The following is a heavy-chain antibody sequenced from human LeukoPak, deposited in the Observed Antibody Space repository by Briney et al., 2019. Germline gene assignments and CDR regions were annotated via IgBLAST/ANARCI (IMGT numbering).Heavy chain of an antibody. CDR3: ARAEVGATWDTYAFDI. CDR2: ISGSGGST. Sequence: GGSLRLSCAASGFTFSNAWMSWVRQAPGKGLEWVSAISGSGGSTYYADSVKGRFTISRDNAKNSLYLQMNSLRAEDTAVYYCARAEVGATWDTYAFDIWGQGTMVTVSS. V-gene: IGHV3-23*01. J-gene: IGHJ3*02. CDR1: GFTFSNAW. D-gene: IGHD1-26*01.